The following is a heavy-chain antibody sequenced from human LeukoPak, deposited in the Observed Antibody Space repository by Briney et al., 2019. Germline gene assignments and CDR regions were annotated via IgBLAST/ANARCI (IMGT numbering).Heavy chain of an antibody. V-gene: IGHV3-21*01. Sequence: PGGSLRLSCAASGFTFSSYGMHWVRQAPGKGLEWVSSISPDSNFIPQADSVKGRFTISRDNAKNSLYLQMESLRVEDTAVYYCANFQTVGVKPFEHWGQGTLVTVSS. CDR1: GFTFSSYG. J-gene: IGHJ5*02. CDR2: ISPDSNFI. D-gene: IGHD3-3*01. CDR3: ANFQTVGVKPFEH.